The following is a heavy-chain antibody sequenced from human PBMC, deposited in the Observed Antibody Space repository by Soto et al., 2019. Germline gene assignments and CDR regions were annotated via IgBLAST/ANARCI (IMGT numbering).Heavy chain of an antibody. V-gene: IGHV3-11*06. Sequence: PGGSLRRCSRTSWFQFIDYYRMWIRQATGKGLEWLSHISPKSTYRNYADSVKGRFTISRDNTKSSLFLQMNSLGVEDTAVYYCVRGGGGGLFEHWGQGVLVTV. CDR3: VRGGGGGLFEH. CDR1: WFQFIDYY. D-gene: IGHD2-21*01. J-gene: IGHJ4*02. CDR2: ISPKSTYR.